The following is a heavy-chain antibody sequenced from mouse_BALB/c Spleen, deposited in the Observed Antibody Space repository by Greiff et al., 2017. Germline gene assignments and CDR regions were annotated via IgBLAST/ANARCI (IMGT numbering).Heavy chain of an antibody. D-gene: IGHD2-3*01. CDR1: GFNIKDYY. CDR2: IDPENGNT. J-gene: IGHJ3*01. V-gene: IGHV14-1*02. Sequence: VQLKQSGAELVRPGALVKLSCKASGFNIKDYYMHWVKQRPEQGLEWIGWIDPENGNTIYDPKFQGKASITADTSSNTAYLQLSSLTSEDTAVYYCTRSGDGYPPTYWGQGTLVTVSA. CDR3: TRSGDGYPPTY.